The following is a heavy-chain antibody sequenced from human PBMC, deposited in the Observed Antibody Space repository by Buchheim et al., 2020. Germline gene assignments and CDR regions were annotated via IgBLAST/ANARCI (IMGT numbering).Heavy chain of an antibody. J-gene: IGHJ6*02. V-gene: IGHV3-23*01. CDR2: ISGSGGNT. CDR3: AKDPFVSVAVAGPYGMDV. Sequence: EVQLLESGGGLVQPGGSLRLSCAASGFTFSNYAMSWVRQAPGKGLEWVSSISGSGGNTYYADSVKGQFTISRDNFRNKLDLQMNSLRAEDTAVYFCAKDPFVSVAVAGPYGMDVWGQGTT. D-gene: IGHD6-19*01. CDR1: GFTFSNYA.